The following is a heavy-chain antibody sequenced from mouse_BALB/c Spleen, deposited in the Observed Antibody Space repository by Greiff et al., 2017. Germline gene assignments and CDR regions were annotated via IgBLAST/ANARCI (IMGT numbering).Heavy chain of an antibody. D-gene: IGHD2-13*01. Sequence: VQLVESGPGLVAPSQSLSITCTVSGFSLPGYGVNWVRQPPGKGLEWLGMIWGDGSTDYNSALKSRLSISKDNSKSQVFLKMNSLQPDDTARYYCASDGDIYYAMDYWGQGTSVTVSS. CDR1: GFSLPGYG. CDR3: ASDGDIYYAMDY. CDR2: IWGDGST. V-gene: IGHV2-6-7*01. J-gene: IGHJ4*01.